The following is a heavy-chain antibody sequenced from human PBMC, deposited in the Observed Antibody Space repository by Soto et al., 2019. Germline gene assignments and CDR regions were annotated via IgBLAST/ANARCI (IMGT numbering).Heavy chain of an antibody. J-gene: IGHJ4*02. V-gene: IGHV4-59*01. CDR3: ARRWETCFDF. Sequence: SETLSLTCTVSGGSISSYYWSWIRQPPGKGLEWIGFIYYSGSTNYNPSLKSRVTISVDTSKNQFSLKLSSVTAADTAVYYCARRWETCFDFWGQGTLVTVSS. CDR1: GGSISSYY. CDR2: IYYSGST. D-gene: IGHD1-26*01.